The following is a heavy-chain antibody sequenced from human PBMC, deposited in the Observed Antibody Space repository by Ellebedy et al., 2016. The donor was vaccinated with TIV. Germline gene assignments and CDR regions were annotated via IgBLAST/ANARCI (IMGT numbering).Heavy chain of an antibody. J-gene: IGHJ6*02. V-gene: IGHV5-10-1*01. CDR1: GYSFTSYW. Sequence: GESLKISXKGSGYSFTSYWISWVRQMPGKGLEWMGRIDPSDSYTNYSPSFQGHVTISADKSISTAYLQWSSLKASDTAMYYCARLKAVRADYYGMDVWGQGTTVTVSS. CDR3: ARLKAVRADYYGMDV. CDR2: IDPSDSYT. D-gene: IGHD1-1*01.